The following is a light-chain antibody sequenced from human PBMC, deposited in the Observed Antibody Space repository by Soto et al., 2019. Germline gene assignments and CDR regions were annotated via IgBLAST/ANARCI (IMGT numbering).Light chain of an antibody. J-gene: IGKJ2*01. V-gene: IGKV1-5*03. CDR2: KAS. Sequence: GDRVTITCRASQSISSWLAWFQQKPGKAPKLLIYKASSLESGVPSRFSGSQSGTEFTLTISSLQPDDYATYYCLQYLTYHYTFGQGTKLEI. CDR3: LQYLTYHYT. CDR1: QSISSW.